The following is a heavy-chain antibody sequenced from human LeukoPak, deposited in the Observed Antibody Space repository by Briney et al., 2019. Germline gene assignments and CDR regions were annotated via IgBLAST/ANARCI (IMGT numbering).Heavy chain of an antibody. Sequence: PSETLSLTCSVSGGSVSSGSYYWNWIRQPPGKGLEWIGYIYYSGSTNYNPSLKSRVTISVDTSKKQVSLNLSSVTAADTAVYYCARVAARYVGMDVWGQGTTVTVSS. CDR2: IYYSGST. J-gene: IGHJ6*02. CDR3: ARVAARYVGMDV. V-gene: IGHV4-61*01. D-gene: IGHD6-6*01. CDR1: GGSVSSGSYY.